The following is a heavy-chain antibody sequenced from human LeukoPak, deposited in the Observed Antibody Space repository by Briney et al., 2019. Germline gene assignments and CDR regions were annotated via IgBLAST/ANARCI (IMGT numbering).Heavy chain of an antibody. CDR2: ISYDGSNE. D-gene: IGHD6-19*01. J-gene: IGHJ3*02. Sequence: GGSLRLSCAASGFTFRSYAMHWVRQAPGKGLEWVALISYDGSNEYYAESVKGRFTISRDSSKNTLYLQMNSLKTEDTAVYYCARTSRQWLTRHGFDIWGQGTMVTVSS. CDR1: GFTFRSYA. V-gene: IGHV3-30*04. CDR3: ARTSRQWLTRHGFDI.